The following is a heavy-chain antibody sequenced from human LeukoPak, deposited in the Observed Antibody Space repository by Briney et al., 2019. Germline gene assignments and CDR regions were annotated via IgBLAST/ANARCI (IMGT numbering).Heavy chain of an antibody. CDR2: ISGSGGGT. Sequence: PGGSLRLSCAASGFTFTSYAMNWVRQAPGKGLEWVSAISGSGGGTYDADSVKGRFTISRDNAKNSLYLQMNSLRAEDMAVYYCAREGSGVFSSGYFEYWGQGTLVTVSS. V-gene: IGHV3-23*01. D-gene: IGHD3-22*01. CDR3: AREGSGVFSSGYFEY. J-gene: IGHJ4*02. CDR1: GFTFTSYA.